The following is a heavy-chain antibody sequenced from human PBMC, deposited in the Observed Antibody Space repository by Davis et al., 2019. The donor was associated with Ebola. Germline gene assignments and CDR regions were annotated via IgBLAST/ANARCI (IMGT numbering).Heavy chain of an antibody. D-gene: IGHD6-13*01. V-gene: IGHV3-23*01. Sequence: GGSLRLSCAASGFTLSSYAMSWVRQAPGKGLEWVSAISGSGGSTYYADSVKGRFTISRDNSKNTVYLQMNSLRAEDTAVYYCAKFVAAAAGKGIDYWGQGTLVTVSS. CDR1: GFTLSSYA. CDR2: ISGSGGST. J-gene: IGHJ4*02. CDR3: AKFVAAAAGKGIDY.